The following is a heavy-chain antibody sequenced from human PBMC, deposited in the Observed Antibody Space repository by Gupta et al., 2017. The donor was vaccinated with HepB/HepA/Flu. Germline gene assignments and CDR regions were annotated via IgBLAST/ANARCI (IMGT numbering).Heavy chain of an antibody. CDR2: INPVSGKT. J-gene: IGHJ4*02. D-gene: IGHD3-10*01. CDR1: GYVFSSYD. CDR3: ARGDSGSGSFYFDY. V-gene: IGHV1-8*02. Sequence: QVQLVQSGAEVKKPGASLRVSCKTSGYVFSSYDINWVRQAPGQGLEFLGWINPVSGKTDFTQRFQGRVSLTNKNSISTAYLELSSLTSEDTAIYYCARGDSGSGSFYFDYWGQGSLVTVSS.